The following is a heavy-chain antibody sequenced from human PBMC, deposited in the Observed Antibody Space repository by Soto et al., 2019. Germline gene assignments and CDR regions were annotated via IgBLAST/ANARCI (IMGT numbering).Heavy chain of an antibody. CDR2: IFHMGGT. Sequence: QVQLQESGPGLVKPSETLSLTCTVSGASINSDYWCWIRQSPGKGLEWIGYIFHMGGTDYNPSLKSRVTISIDKSKNQFALSLRSVTAADTAVYFCARFTYKSGFNWFDPWGQGTQVTVSS. V-gene: IGHV4-59*03. D-gene: IGHD5-12*01. CDR1: GASINSDY. CDR3: ARFTYKSGFNWFDP. J-gene: IGHJ5*02.